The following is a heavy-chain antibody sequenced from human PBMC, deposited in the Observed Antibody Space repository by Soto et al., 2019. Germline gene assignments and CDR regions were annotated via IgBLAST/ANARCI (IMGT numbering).Heavy chain of an antibody. CDR1: GYTFTSYY. D-gene: IGHD2-21*02. V-gene: IGHV1-46*01. CDR2: INPSGGST. CDR3: ARDQNTYCGGDCYSSLGGYGMDV. Sequence: ASVKVSCKASGYTFTSYYMHWVRQAPGQGLEWMGIINPSGGSTSYAQKIQGRVTMTRDTSTSTVYMELSSLRSEDTAVYYCARDQNTYCGGDCYSSLGGYGMDVWGQGTTVTVSS. J-gene: IGHJ6*02.